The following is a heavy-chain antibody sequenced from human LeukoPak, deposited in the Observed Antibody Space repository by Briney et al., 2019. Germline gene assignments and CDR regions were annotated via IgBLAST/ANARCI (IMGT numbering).Heavy chain of an antibody. Sequence: PGGSLRLSCAASGFTFSNAWMSWVRQDPGKGLEWFGRIKSKTDGGTTDDAAPVKGRFTTPRNDSNNKLYLKMNSLKTEDTAVYYCTTGSRTSSYWGQGTLVTVSS. CDR1: GFTFSNAW. V-gene: IGHV3-15*01. D-gene: IGHD1-1*01. CDR3: TTGSRTSSY. CDR2: IKSKTDGGTT. J-gene: IGHJ4*02.